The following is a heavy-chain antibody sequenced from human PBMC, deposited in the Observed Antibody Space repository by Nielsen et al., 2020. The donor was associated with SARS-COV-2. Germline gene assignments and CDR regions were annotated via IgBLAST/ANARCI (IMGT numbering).Heavy chain of an antibody. CDR1: GFTVSSNY. CDR3: ARVVIHDAFDL. V-gene: IGHV3-74*01. J-gene: IGHJ3*01. Sequence: GESLKISCAASGFTVSSNYMSWVRQAPGKGLVWVSRINSDGSSTSYADSVKGRFTISRDNSKNTVYLQMNNLRVEDTAVYYCARVVIHDAFDLWGQGTTVTVSS. CDR2: INSDGSST.